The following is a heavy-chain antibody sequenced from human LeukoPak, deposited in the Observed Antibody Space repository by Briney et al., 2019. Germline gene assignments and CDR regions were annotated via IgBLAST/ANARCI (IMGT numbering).Heavy chain of an antibody. D-gene: IGHD3-22*01. CDR3: ARVPRANYDSSGYNDY. V-gene: IGHV3-21*01. Sequence: GGSLRLSCAASGFTFSSYSMNWVRQAPGKGLEWVSSISSSSSYIYYADSVKGRFTISRDNAKNSLYLQMNSLRAEDTAVYYCARVPRANYDSSGYNDYWGQGTLVTVSS. CDR2: ISSSSSYI. CDR1: GFTFSSYS. J-gene: IGHJ4*02.